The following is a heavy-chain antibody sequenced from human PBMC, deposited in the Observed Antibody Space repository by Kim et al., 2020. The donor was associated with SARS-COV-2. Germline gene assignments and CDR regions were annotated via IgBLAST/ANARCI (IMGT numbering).Heavy chain of an antibody. V-gene: IGHV3-30*03. CDR2: ISYDGSNK. CDR3: ARDIRSGSRNYYSLNYYG. Sequence: GGSLRLSCAASGFTFSNYGMHWVRQAPGKGLEWVAVISYDGSNKYNGDSVKGRFTISRDNSKNTLYLQMNSLRVGDTAVYYCARDIRSGSRNYYSLNYYG. CDR1: GFTFSNYG. D-gene: IGHD3-10*01. J-gene: IGHJ6*01.